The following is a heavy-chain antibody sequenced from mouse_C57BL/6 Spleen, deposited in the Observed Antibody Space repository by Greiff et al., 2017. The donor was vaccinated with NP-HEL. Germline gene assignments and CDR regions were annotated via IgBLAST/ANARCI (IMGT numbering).Heavy chain of an antibody. J-gene: IGHJ2*01. D-gene: IGHD4-1*01. CDR3: ARTNWDYYFDY. CDR1: GYTFTDYY. Sequence: QVQLQQSGAELVRPGASVKLSCKASGYTFTDYYINWVKQRPGQGLEWIARIYPGSGNTYYNEKFKGKATLTAEKSSSTAYMQLSSLTSEDSAVYFCARTNWDYYFDYWGQGTTLTVSS. V-gene: IGHV1-76*01. CDR2: IYPGSGNT.